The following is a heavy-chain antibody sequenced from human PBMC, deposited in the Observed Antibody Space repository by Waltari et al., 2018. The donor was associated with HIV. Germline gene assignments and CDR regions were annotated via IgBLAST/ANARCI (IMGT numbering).Heavy chain of an antibody. Sequence: EVQLVESGGGLVKPGGSLRLSCAGSGFPLRSYEMNWVRQAPGKGLQWVSSISSSGSYYADSVKGRFTISRDNAKNSLYLQMNSLRVEDTAVYHCARVSDYGDFLFGYWGPGTLVTVSS. D-gene: IGHD4-17*01. CDR1: GFPLRSYE. J-gene: IGHJ4*02. CDR2: ISSSGS. V-gene: IGHV3-21*01. CDR3: ARVSDYGDFLFGY.